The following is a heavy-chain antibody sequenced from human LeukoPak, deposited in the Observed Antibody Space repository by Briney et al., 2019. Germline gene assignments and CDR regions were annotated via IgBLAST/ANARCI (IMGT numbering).Heavy chain of an antibody. CDR1: GFTFSSYG. J-gene: IGHJ4*02. V-gene: IGHV3-30*02. D-gene: IGHD1-26*01. CDR3: AKIGGGSYDSSSFDY. Sequence: GGSLRLSCAASGFTFSSYGMHWVRQAPGKGLEWVAFIRYDGSNKYYADSVKGRFTISRDNSKNTLYLQMNSLRAEDTAVYYCAKIGGGSYDSSSFDYWGQGTLVTVSS. CDR2: IRYDGSNK.